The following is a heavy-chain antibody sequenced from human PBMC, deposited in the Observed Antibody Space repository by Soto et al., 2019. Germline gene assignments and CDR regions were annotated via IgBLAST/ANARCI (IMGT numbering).Heavy chain of an antibody. CDR1: GFTFSSYA. J-gene: IGHJ3*02. CDR2: ISSNGGST. V-gene: IGHV3-64D*09. Sequence: GGSLRLSCSASGFTFSSYAMHWVRQAPGKGLEYVSAISSNGGSTYYADSVKGRFTISRDNSKNTLYLQMSSLRAEDTAVYYCVKGQAGDRADAFDIWGQGTMVTVSS. D-gene: IGHD7-27*01. CDR3: VKGQAGDRADAFDI.